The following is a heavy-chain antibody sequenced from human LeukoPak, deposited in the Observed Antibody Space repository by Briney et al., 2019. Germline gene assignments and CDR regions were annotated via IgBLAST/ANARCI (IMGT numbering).Heavy chain of an antibody. V-gene: IGHV3-7*04. CDR1: GFTFRTYW. J-gene: IGHJ6*03. Sequence: GGSLRLSCAASGFTFRTYWMSWVRQAPGRGLEWVANIKEDGSEKYYVDSVKGRFTISRDNARNSLYLQMNSLGAEDTAVYHCARGGSGSYGYFYYMDVWGKGTTVTVSS. CDR2: IKEDGSEK. CDR3: ARGGSGSYGYFYYMDV. D-gene: IGHD3-10*01.